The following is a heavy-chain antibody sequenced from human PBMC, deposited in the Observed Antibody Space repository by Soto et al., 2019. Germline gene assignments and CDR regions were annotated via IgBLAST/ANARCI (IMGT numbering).Heavy chain of an antibody. D-gene: IGHD2-2*01. CDR2: IKQDGSGK. V-gene: IGHV3-7*05. CDR3: ARELGYCSSTGCYFGIDY. Sequence: PGGSLRLSCAASGFTFSSYWMSWVRQAPGKGLEWVANIKQDGSGKYYVDSVKGRFTISRDNAKNSLYLQMNSLRAEDTAVYYCARELGYCSSTGCYFGIDYWGQGTLVTVSS. CDR1: GFTFSSYW. J-gene: IGHJ4*02.